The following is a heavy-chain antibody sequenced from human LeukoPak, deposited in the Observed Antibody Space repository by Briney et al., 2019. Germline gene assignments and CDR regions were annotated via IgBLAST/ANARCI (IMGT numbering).Heavy chain of an antibody. J-gene: IGHJ2*01. Sequence: PGGSLRLSCAASGFTFSSYAMHWVRQAPGKGLEWVAVISYDGSNKYYADSVKGRFTISRDNSKNTLYLQMNSLRAEDTAVYYCARGSYSSGPVGWYFDLWGRGTLVTVSS. CDR2: ISYDGSNK. D-gene: IGHD6-19*01. CDR3: ARGSYSSGPVGWYFDL. V-gene: IGHV3-30-3*01. CDR1: GFTFSSYA.